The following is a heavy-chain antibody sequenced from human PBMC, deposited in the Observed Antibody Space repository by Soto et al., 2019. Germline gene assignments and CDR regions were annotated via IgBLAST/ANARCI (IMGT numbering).Heavy chain of an antibody. CDR1: GGSISVDY. V-gene: IGHV4-59*01. Sequence: PSETLSLTCTISGGSISVDYWSWIRQSPMQGLEWIGYVYDNGRPYYSPSLKSRVTISADTSKNQFSLNLDSVTAADTAVYFCARDFAYFDSWGQGTLVTVSS. CDR3: ARDFAYFDS. J-gene: IGHJ4*02. CDR2: VYDNGRP. D-gene: IGHD3-3*01.